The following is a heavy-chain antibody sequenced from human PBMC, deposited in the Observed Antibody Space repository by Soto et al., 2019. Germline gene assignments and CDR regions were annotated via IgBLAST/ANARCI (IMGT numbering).Heavy chain of an antibody. D-gene: IGHD1-26*01. J-gene: IGHJ6*02. CDR2: IYHSGST. Sequence: QVQLQESGPGLVKPSGTLSLTCAVSGGSISSSNWWSWVRQPPGKGLEWIGEIYHSGSTNYNPSLKSRATISVDKSKNQFSLKLCSVTAADTAVFNCASFSGSYYYGIDVWGQGTTVTVSS. CDR3: ASFSGSYYYGIDV. CDR1: GGSISSSNW. V-gene: IGHV4-4*02.